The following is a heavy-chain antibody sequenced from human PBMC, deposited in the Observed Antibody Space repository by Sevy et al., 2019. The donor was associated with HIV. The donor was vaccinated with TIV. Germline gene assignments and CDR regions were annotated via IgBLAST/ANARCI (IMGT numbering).Heavy chain of an antibody. V-gene: IGHV3-48*01. J-gene: IGHJ4*02. CDR3: ARDDHWAFDY. Sequence: GGSLRLSCVTSGFSFSSYSMNWVRQAPGKGLEWVSYISSSSGTIRYADSVKVRLTISRDNAKNSLFLQMNSLRAEDTAVYYCARDDHWAFDYWGQGALVTVSS. CDR2: ISSSSGTI. CDR1: GFSFSSYS. D-gene: IGHD7-27*01.